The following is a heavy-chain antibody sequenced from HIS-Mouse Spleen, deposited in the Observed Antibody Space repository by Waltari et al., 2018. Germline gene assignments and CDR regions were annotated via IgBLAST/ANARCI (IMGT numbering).Heavy chain of an antibody. Sequence: EVQLVESGGGLVQPGGSLRLSGAASGFPFSVSWMSWVRQAPGKGLEWVANIKQDGSEKYYVDSVKGRFTISRDNAKNSLYLQMNSLRAEDTAVYYCARGFFDYWGQGTLVTVSS. V-gene: IGHV3-7*04. CDR3: ARGFFDY. CDR1: GFPFSVSW. J-gene: IGHJ4*02. CDR2: IKQDGSEK.